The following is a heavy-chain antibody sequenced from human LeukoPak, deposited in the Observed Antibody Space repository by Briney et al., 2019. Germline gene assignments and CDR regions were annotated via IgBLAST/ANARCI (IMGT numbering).Heavy chain of an antibody. J-gene: IGHJ4*02. CDR1: GGSISSGSYF. CDR2: VYTSGST. D-gene: IGHD2-15*01. CDR3: ARKNGRGYFDY. Sequence: SETLSLTCTVSGGSISSGSYFWNWIRQPAGKGLEWIGRVYTSGSTNYNPSLKSRVTISLDTSKNQFSLRLNSVTAADTAVYYCARKNGRGYFDYWGQGTLVIVAS. V-gene: IGHV4-61*02.